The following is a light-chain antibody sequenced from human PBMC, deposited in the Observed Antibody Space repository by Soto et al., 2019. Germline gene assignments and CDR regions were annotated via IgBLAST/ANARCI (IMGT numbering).Light chain of an antibody. V-gene: IGKV3-15*01. CDR2: GAS. Sequence: EIVMTQSPATLAVSPGERAALSCRASQSVSSNFAWYQQKPGQAPRLLIYGASSRATGTPARFSGSGSGTECTLTISSLQSEDFAVYYCQQYNNWPYTFGLGTKLEMK. CDR3: QQYNNWPYT. CDR1: QSVSSN. J-gene: IGKJ2*01.